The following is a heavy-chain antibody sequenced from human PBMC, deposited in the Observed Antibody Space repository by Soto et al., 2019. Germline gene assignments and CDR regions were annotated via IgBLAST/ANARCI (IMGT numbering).Heavy chain of an antibody. CDR3: AKAMSTPSRPRNYFDY. CDR2: ISGGGGTT. J-gene: IGHJ4*02. CDR1: EFPFSHFA. V-gene: IGHV3-23*01. D-gene: IGHD6-6*01. Sequence: GXSLSLSCAVSEFPFSHFAMSCVRQAPVRGLEWVSVISGGGGTTYYADSVKGRFTISRDNSKNTLYLQMDSLRAEDTALYYCAKAMSTPSRPRNYFDYWGQGTLVTVSS.